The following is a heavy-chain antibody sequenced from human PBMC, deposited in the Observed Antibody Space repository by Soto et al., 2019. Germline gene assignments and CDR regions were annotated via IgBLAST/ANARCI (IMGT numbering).Heavy chain of an antibody. Sequence: GGSLRLSCAASGFTFSSYAMSWVRQAPGKGLEWVSAISGSGGSTYYADSVKGRFTISRDNSKNTLYLQMNSLRAEDTAVYYCAKTPSSAEQQLVQGFDYWGQGTLVTVSS. CDR1: GFTFSSYA. V-gene: IGHV3-23*01. D-gene: IGHD6-13*01. CDR3: AKTPSSAEQQLVQGFDY. CDR2: ISGSGGST. J-gene: IGHJ4*02.